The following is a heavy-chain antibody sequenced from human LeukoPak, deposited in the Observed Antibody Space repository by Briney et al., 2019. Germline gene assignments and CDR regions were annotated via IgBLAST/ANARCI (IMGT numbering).Heavy chain of an antibody. V-gene: IGHV3-74*01. D-gene: IGHD3-10*01. CDR3: ARAVTYFYGSVTYDGFDP. J-gene: IGHJ5*02. CDR1: GFTFSSYW. CDR2: IKSDGST. Sequence: GGSLRLSCAASGFTFSSYWMHWVRQIPGKGLVWVSRIKSDGSTIYADSVKGRFTISRDNAKNTVYLQMNSLRAEDTAIYYCARAVTYFYGSVTYDGFDPWGQGTLVTVSS.